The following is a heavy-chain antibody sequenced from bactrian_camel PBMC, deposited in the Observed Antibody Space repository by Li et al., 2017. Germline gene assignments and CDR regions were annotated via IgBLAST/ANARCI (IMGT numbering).Heavy chain of an antibody. V-gene: IGHV3S1*01. J-gene: IGHJ4*01. CDR3: GTNKYCRGSACCNSDFSH. D-gene: IGHD2*01. CDR1: GFTWSA. CDR2: LNTATHTT. Sequence: HVQLVESGGDLVQPGGSLRLSCAASGFTWSAWVRQAPGKGLECISSLNTATHTTLYADSAKGRFTSLRDNAKNTVFPQMNSPKPEDTAMYYCGTNKYCRGSACCNSDFSHWGQGTQVTVS.